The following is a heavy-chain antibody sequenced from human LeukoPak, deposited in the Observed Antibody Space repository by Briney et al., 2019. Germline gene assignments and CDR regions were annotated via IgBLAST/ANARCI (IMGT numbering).Heavy chain of an antibody. D-gene: IGHD1-1*01. CDR2: IKQDGRER. CDR1: GFTFSNYW. CDR3: ARKGELERRRSWDC. Sequence: GGSLRLSCAASGFTFSNYWMSWVRQTPGKGLEWVANIKQDGRERYYVDSVKGRFTISRDNAKNSLYLQMSSLRAEDTAVYYCARKGELERRRSWDCWGQGTLVTVSS. V-gene: IGHV3-7*03. J-gene: IGHJ4*02.